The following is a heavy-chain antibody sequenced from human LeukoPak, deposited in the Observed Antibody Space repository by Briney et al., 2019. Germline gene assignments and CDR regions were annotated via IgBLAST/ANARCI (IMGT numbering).Heavy chain of an antibody. V-gene: IGHV4-31*03. CDR2: IYYSGST. CDR1: GGSISSGGYY. Sequence: PQTLSLTCTVSGGSISSGGYYWSWIRQHPGKGLEWIGYIYYSGSTYYNPSLKSRVTISVDTSKNQFSLKLSSVTAADTAVYYCARGGRFLEWFPFNLDHYYYYGMDVWGQGTTVTVSS. D-gene: IGHD3-3*01. J-gene: IGHJ6*02. CDR3: ARGGRFLEWFPFNLDHYYYYGMDV.